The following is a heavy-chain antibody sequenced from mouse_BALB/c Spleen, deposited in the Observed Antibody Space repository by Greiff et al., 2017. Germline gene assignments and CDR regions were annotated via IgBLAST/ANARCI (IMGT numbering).Heavy chain of an antibody. CDR1: GYTFTSYW. V-gene: IGHV1-7*01. CDR3: ARSYEYDGRWVVY. D-gene: IGHD2-4*01. J-gene: IGHJ3*01. Sequence: QVQLQQSGAELAKPGASVKMSCKASGYTFTSYWMHWVKQRPGQGLEWIGYINPSTGYTEYNQKFKDKATLTADKSSSTAYMQLSSLTSEDSAVYNCARSYEYDGRWVVYWGEGSLVTVSA. CDR2: INPSTGYT.